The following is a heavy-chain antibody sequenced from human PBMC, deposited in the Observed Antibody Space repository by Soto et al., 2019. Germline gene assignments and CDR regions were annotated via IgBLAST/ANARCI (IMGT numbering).Heavy chain of an antibody. CDR1: GYTFTNYA. J-gene: IGHJ2*01. CDR2: LNPGNGNT. Sequence: GASVKVSCKASGYTFTNYAIHWVRQAPGQRLEWMGWLNPGNGNTKYPQKFQGRVTITRDTSASTAYMFLSSLRSEDTAVYYCARDQGIPCGGCYCYSDWYFDRWGSGSLVTGSS. D-gene: IGHD2-21*01. CDR3: ARDQGIPCGGCYCYSDWYFDR. V-gene: IGHV1-3*01.